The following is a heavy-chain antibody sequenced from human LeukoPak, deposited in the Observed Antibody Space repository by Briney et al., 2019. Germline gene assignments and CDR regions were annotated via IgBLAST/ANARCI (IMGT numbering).Heavy chain of an antibody. CDR1: GFSFSSYW. CDR2: IKQDGSEK. Sequence: GGSLRLSCAASGFSFSSYWMTWVRQAPGKGLEWVANIKQDGSEKYYVDSVKGRFTISRDNAKNSLYLQMNSLRAEDTAVYYCSRGTNDFWSGRRIDYWGQGALVTVSS. J-gene: IGHJ4*02. CDR3: SRGTNDFWSGRRIDY. D-gene: IGHD3-3*01. V-gene: IGHV3-7*01.